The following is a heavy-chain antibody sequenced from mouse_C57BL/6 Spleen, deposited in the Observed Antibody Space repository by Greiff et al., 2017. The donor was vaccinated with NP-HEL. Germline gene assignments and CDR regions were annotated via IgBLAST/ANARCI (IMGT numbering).Heavy chain of an antibody. D-gene: IGHD1-1*01. CDR3: TTGTTDAMDY. CDR1: GFNIKDDY. CDR2: IDPENGDT. J-gene: IGHJ4*01. Sequence: EVKLQESGAELVRPGASVKLSCTASGFNIKDDYMHWVKQRPEQGLEWIGWIDPENGDTEYASKFQGKATITADTSSNTAYLQLSSLTSEDTAVYYCTTGTTDAMDYWGQGTSVTVSS. V-gene: IGHV14-4*01.